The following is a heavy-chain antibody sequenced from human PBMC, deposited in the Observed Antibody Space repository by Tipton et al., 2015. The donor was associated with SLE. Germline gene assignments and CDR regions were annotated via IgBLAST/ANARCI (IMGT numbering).Heavy chain of an antibody. CDR3: VRGPKSGYEKGGC. CDR1: GFTFSSYG. J-gene: IGHJ4*02. Sequence: SLRLSCAASGFTFSSYGMHWVRQAPGKGLEWVAVIWYDGSNKYYADSVKGRFTISRDNSKNTLYLQMNSLRAEDTAVYYCVRGPKSGYEKGGCWGQGALVTVSS. V-gene: IGHV3-33*01. D-gene: IGHD5-12*01. CDR2: IWYDGSNK.